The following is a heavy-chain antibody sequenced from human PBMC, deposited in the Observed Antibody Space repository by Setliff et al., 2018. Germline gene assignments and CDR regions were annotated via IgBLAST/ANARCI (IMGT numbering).Heavy chain of an antibody. D-gene: IGHD3-10*01. CDR3: ARLRYYGSGSYLDY. J-gene: IGHJ4*02. CDR1: GYSISSGYY. Sequence: SETLSLTCAVSGYSISSGYYWGWIRQPPGKGLEWIGSIYHSGSTYYNPSLKSRVTISVDTSKNQFSLKPSSVTAADTAVYYCARLRYYGSGSYLDYWGQGTLVTVSS. CDR2: IYHSGST. V-gene: IGHV4-38-2*01.